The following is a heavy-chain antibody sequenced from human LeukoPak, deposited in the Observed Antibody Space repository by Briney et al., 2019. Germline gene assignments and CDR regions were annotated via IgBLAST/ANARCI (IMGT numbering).Heavy chain of an antibody. CDR1: GFTFDDYA. CDR3: AKDLLRPGYSSSWYVMDV. Sequence: GGSLRLSCAASGFTFDDYAMNWVRQAPGKGLEWVSGISWNSGSIGYADSVKGRFTISRDNAKNSLYLQMNSLRAEDTALYYCAKDLLRPGYSSSWYVMDVGSKRTTVTVSS. V-gene: IGHV3-9*01. J-gene: IGHJ6*04. CDR2: ISWNSGSI. D-gene: IGHD6-13*01.